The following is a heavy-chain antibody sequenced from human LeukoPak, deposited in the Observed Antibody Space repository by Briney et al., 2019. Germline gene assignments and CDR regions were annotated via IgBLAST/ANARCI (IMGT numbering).Heavy chain of an antibody. CDR1: GFNFDDNA. V-gene: IGHV3-9*01. Sequence: GRSLRLSCAASGFNFDDNAMHWVRQAPGKGLERVAGISWNSDHVVYADSVKGRFTISRDNAKYSLYLQMNGLRPDDTALYFCAKDINWGYGGHFYGMDVWGQGTTVTVSS. J-gene: IGHJ6*02. D-gene: IGHD4-23*01. CDR3: AKDINWGYGGHFYGMDV. CDR2: ISWNSDHV.